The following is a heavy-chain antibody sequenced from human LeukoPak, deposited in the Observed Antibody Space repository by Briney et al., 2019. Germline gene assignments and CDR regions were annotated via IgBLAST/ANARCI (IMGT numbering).Heavy chain of an antibody. D-gene: IGHD3-22*01. V-gene: IGHV1-69*08. J-gene: IGHJ4*02. Sequence: SVKVSCKVSGYTLTELSMHWVRQAPGQGLERMGRIIPILDTPNYAQKFQGRVTITADKSTSTAYMELGSLRSEDTAVYYCARDLTSYYYDNNGAFDFWGQGTLVTVSS. CDR2: IIPILDTP. CDR1: GYTLTELS. CDR3: ARDLTSYYYDNNGAFDF.